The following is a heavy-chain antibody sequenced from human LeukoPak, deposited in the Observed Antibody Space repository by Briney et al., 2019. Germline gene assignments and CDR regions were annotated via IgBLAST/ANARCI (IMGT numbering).Heavy chain of an antibody. CDR1: GGSISSSSYY. J-gene: IGHJ5*02. CDR2: IYYSGST. CDR3: AKNGQSGFSFDP. Sequence: SETLSLTCTVSGGSISSSSYYWGWIRQPPGKGLEWIGSIYYSGSTYYNPSLKSRVTISVDTSKNQFSLKLSSVTAADMAVYHCAKNGQSGFSFDPXXXGXLXXVSS. D-gene: IGHD1-26*01. V-gene: IGHV4-39*01.